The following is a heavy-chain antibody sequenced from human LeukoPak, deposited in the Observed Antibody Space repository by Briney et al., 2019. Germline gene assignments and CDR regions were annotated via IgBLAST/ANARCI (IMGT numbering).Heavy chain of an antibody. J-gene: IGHJ4*02. CDR1: GGSFSGYY. D-gene: IGHD7-27*01. Sequence: SETLSLTCAVYGGSFSGYYWSWIRQPPGKGLEWIGEINHSGSTNYNPSLKSRVTISVDTSKNRFSLKLSSVTAADTAVYYCARDRNWGVDYWGQGTLVTVSS. CDR3: ARDRNWGVDY. V-gene: IGHV4-34*01. CDR2: INHSGST.